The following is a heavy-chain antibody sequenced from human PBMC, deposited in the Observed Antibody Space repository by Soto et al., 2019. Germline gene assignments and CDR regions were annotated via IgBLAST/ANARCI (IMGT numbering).Heavy chain of an antibody. D-gene: IGHD1-1*01. J-gene: IGHJ4*02. CDR3: TRERRATTYYFDY. Sequence: PGGSLRLSCAASGFTFSSYGMHWVRQAPGKGLEWVAVISYDGSNKYYADSVKGRFTISRDNSKNTLYLQMNSLRAEDTAVYYCTRERRATTYYFDYWGQGTLVTVSS. CDR2: ISYDGSNK. CDR1: GFTFSSYG. V-gene: IGHV3-30*03.